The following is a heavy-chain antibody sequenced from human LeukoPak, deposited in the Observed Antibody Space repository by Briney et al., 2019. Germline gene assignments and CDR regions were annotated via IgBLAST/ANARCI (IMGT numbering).Heavy chain of an antibody. J-gene: IGHJ4*02. D-gene: IGHD6-19*01. CDR2: ISGSGGST. CDR3: AKDPFWIAVAGPLGY. V-gene: IGHV3-23*01. CDR1: GFTFSNYA. Sequence: PGGSLRLSCVASGFTFSNYAMSWVRQAPGKGLEWVSAISGSGGSTYYADSVKGRFTISRDNSKNTLYLQMSSLRAEDTAVYYCAKDPFWIAVAGPLGYWGQGTLVTVPS.